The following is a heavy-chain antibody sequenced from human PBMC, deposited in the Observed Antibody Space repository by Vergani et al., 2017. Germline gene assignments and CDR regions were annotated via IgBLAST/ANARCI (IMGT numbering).Heavy chain of an antibody. V-gene: IGHV4-4*02. CDR1: GDSISSSNW. Sequence: QVQLQESGPGLVKPSGTLSLTCAVSGDSISSSNWWSWVRQPPGKGLEWFASIYYSGSTYYNPSLKSRVTISVDTSQNQFSLKLSSLTAADTAVYFCARHSTVEWLVKLGWIYPWGQGILVTVSS. J-gene: IGHJ5*02. CDR3: ARHSTVEWLVKLGWIYP. D-gene: IGHD6-19*01. CDR2: IYYSGST.